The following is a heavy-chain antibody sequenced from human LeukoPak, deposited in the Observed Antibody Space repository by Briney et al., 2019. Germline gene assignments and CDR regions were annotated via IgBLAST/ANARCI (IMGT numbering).Heavy chain of an antibody. CDR1: GGSISSYY. Sequence: SETLSLTCTVSGGSISSYYWSWLRQPPGKGLEWIGYIYYSGSTNYNPSLKSRVTISVDTSKNQFSLKLSSVTAADTAVYYCARAGWFGELFPYYFDYWGQGTLVTVSS. D-gene: IGHD3-10*01. J-gene: IGHJ4*02. V-gene: IGHV4-59*01. CDR3: ARAGWFGELFPYYFDY. CDR2: IYYSGST.